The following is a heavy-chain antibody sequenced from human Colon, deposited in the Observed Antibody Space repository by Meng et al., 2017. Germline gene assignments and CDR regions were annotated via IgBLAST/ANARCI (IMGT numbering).Heavy chain of an antibody. CDR2: ISSGSNFI. CDR3: ARDIPGRLFDN. V-gene: IGHV3-21*01. CDR1: GFTFSSHR. J-gene: IGHJ4*02. D-gene: IGHD6-6*01. Sequence: EVQLVESGGGLVKPGGSRRLSCAASGFTFSSHRMNWVRQAPGKELEWVSTISSGSNFIYYADSLKGRFTISRDNAKNSLYLQIDSLRAEDTAVYYCARDIPGRLFDNWGQGTLVTVSS.